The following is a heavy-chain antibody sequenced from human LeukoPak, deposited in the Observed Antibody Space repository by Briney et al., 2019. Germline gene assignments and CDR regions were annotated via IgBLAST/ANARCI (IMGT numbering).Heavy chain of an antibody. CDR1: GGSISSGGYY. D-gene: IGHD1-26*01. CDR2: IYYSGST. CDR3: ARRWDGAFDI. V-gene: IGHV4-61*08. J-gene: IGHJ3*02. Sequence: SETLSLTCTVSGGSISSGGYYWSWIRQHPGKGLEWIGYIYYSGSTNYNPSLKSRVTISVDTSKNQFSLKLNSMTAADTAVYYCARRWDGAFDIWGQGTMVTVSS.